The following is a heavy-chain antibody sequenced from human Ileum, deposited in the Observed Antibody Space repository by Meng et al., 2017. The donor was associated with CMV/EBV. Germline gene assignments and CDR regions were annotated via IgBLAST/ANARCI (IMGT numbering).Heavy chain of an antibody. J-gene: IGHJ4*02. CDR1: GGSFSGYY. Sequence: VQLKQWGAGLLKPSENLAPPCAVYGGSFSGYYCSWIRQPPGKGLEWIGEINHSGSTNYNPSLKSRVTISVDTSKNQFFLKLSSVTAADTAVYYCARGVAGGPFDYWGQGTLVTVSS. CDR2: INHSGST. D-gene: IGHD2-15*01. CDR3: ARGVAGGPFDY. V-gene: IGHV4-34*01.